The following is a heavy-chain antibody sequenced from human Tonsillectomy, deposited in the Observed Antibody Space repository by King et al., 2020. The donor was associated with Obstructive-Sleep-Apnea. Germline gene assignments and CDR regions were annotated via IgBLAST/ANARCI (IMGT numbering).Heavy chain of an antibody. CDR1: GFTFSSYS. CDR3: ARARVSDYGGYVEVDNSDY. CDR2: ISSSSSYI. D-gene: IGHD4-17*01. Sequence: EVQLVESGGGLVKPGGSLRLSCAASGFTFSSYSMNWVRQAPGKGLEWVSSISSSSSYIYYADSVKGRFTISRDNAKNSLYLQMNSLGAEDTAVYYWARARVSDYGGYVEVDNSDYWGQGTLVTVSS. J-gene: IGHJ4*02. V-gene: IGHV3-21*01.